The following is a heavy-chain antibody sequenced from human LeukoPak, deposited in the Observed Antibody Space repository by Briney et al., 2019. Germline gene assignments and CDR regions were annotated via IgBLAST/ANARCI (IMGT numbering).Heavy chain of an antibody. Sequence: PSETLSLTCTVSGGSISSGGYYWSWVRQPPGKGLEWIGYIYHSGSTYYNPSLKSRVTISVDRSKNQFSLKLSSVTAADTAVYYCASCTNGVCPFYYYYMDVWGKGTTVTVSS. CDR2: IYHSGST. D-gene: IGHD2-8*01. V-gene: IGHV4-30-2*01. CDR3: ASCTNGVCPFYYYYMDV. CDR1: GGSISSGGYY. J-gene: IGHJ6*03.